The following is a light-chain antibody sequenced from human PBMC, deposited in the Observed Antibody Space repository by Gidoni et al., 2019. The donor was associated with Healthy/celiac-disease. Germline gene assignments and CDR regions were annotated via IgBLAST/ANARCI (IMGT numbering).Light chain of an antibody. CDR3: QQRSNWYT. Sequence: EIVLTQSPAPLSLSPGERATLSCRASQSVSSYLAWYQQKPGQAPRLLIYDASNRATGIPARFSGSGSGTDFTLTISSLGPEDFAVYYCQQRSNWYTFGQGTKREIK. V-gene: IGKV3-11*01. J-gene: IGKJ2*01. CDR2: DAS. CDR1: QSVSSY.